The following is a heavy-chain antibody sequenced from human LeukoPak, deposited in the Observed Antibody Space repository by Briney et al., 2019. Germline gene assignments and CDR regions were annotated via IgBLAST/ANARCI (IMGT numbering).Heavy chain of an antibody. V-gene: IGHV3-30*03. D-gene: IGHD3-10*01. Sequence: GGSLRLSCAASGFTFSSYGMHWVRQAPGKGLEWVAVISYDGSNKYYADSVKGRFTISRDNSKNTLYLQMNSLRAEDTAVYYCARGDASGYRAFDFWGQGTMVTVSS. CDR1: GFTFSSYG. CDR2: ISYDGSNK. CDR3: ARGDASGYRAFDF. J-gene: IGHJ3*01.